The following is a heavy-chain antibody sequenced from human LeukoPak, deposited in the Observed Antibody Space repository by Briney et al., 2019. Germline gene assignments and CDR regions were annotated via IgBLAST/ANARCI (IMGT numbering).Heavy chain of an antibody. CDR3: VRSVVVTAKSGAYAFDI. CDR2: IYYSGST. V-gene: IGHV4-30-4*01. D-gene: IGHD2-21*02. CDR1: GGSISSGDYY. J-gene: IGHJ3*02. Sequence: SETLSLTCTVSGGSISSGDYYWSWIRQPPGKGLEWIGYIYYSGSTYYNPSLKSRVTISVDTSKNQFSLKLSSVTAADTAVYYCVRSVVVTAKSGAYAFDIRGQGTMVTVSS.